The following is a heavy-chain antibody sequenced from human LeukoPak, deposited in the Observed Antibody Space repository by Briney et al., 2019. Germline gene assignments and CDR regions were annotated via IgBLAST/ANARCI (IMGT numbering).Heavy chain of an antibody. D-gene: IGHD4-11*01. CDR3: AGEASLTTVTSQKDYYYYYMDV. CDR1: GGSISNYY. Sequence: PSETLSLTCTLSGGSISNYYWSWIRQPAGKGLEWIGRIYTSGSTNYNPSLRSRVTMSVDTSKNQFSLKVSSVTAADTAVYYCAGEASLTTVTSQKDYYYYYMDVWGKGTTVTVSS. J-gene: IGHJ6*03. V-gene: IGHV4-4*07. CDR2: IYTSGST.